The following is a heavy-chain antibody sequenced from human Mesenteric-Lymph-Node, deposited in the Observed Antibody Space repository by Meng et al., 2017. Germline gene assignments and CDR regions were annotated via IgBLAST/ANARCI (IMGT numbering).Heavy chain of an antibody. J-gene: IGHJ6*02. D-gene: IGHD3-3*02. CDR3: AAGITIFGVGYYGMDV. CDR1: GFTFSNSV. CDR2: VVVGSGGP. V-gene: IGHV1-58*01. Sequence: SVKVSCKASGFTFSNSVVHWVRQARGQGFEWIGWVVVGSGGPSYEQRFQDRVTITRDMSSSTVYMELSSLSSEDTAVYYCAAGITIFGVGYYGMDVWGQGTTVTVSS.